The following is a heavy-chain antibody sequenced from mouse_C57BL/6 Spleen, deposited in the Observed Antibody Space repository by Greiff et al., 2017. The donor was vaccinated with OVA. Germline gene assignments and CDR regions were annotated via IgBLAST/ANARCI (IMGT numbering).Heavy chain of an antibody. V-gene: IGHV1-64*01. CDR1: GYTFTSYW. J-gene: IGHJ4*01. CDR3: ARVYGSSYDAMDY. CDR2: IHPNSGST. Sequence: QVQLQQPGAELVKPGASVKLSCKASGYTFTSYWMHWVKQRPGQGLEWIGMIHPNSGSTNYNEKFKSKDTLTVDKSSSTAYMQLSSLTSEDSAVYYCARVYGSSYDAMDYWGQGTSVTVSS. D-gene: IGHD1-1*01.